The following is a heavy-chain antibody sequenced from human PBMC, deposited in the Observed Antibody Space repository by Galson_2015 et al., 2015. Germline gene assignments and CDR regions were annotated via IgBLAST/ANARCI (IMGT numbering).Heavy chain of an antibody. CDR3: AREASKYDYIWGSYRPYGFDM. V-gene: IGHV3-21*01. CDR1: GISFSSYT. J-gene: IGHJ3*02. CDR2: ISNSGGHV. D-gene: IGHD3-16*02. Sequence: SLRLSCAASGISFSSYTMNWVRLAPGKGLEWISSISNSGGHVLHAESVRGRFAISRDNAKNSLYLEMNNLRAEDTAVYYCAREASKYDYIWGSYRPYGFDMWGQGTMVTVSS.